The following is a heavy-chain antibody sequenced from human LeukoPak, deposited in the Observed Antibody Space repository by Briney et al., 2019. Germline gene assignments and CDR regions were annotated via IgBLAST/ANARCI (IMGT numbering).Heavy chain of an antibody. Sequence: SETLSLTCAVYGGSFSGYYWSWIRQPPGKGLEWIGEINHSGSTNYNPSLKSRVTISVDTSKNQFSLKLSSVTAADTAVYYCARHYTSGWDLDYWGQGTLVTVSS. D-gene: IGHD6-19*01. CDR1: GGSFSGYY. J-gene: IGHJ4*02. CDR3: ARHYTSGWDLDY. CDR2: INHSGST. V-gene: IGHV4-34*01.